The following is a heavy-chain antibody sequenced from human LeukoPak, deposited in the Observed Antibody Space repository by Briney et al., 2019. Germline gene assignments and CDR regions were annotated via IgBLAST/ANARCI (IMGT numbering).Heavy chain of an antibody. CDR1: GGSISSYY. CDR3: ARAQFIDYYDSSGSAFDI. CDR2: IYYSGST. J-gene: IGHJ3*02. Sequence: SETLSLTCTVSGGSISSYYWSWIRQPPGKGLEWIGYIYYSGSTNYNPSLKSRVTISVDTSKNQFSLKLSSVTAADTAVYYCARAQFIDYYDSSGSAFDIWGQGTMVTVS. D-gene: IGHD3-22*01. V-gene: IGHV4-59*01.